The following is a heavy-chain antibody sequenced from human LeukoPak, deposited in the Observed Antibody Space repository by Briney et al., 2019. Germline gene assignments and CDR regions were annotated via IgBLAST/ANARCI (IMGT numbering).Heavy chain of an antibody. CDR1: GGSISTFY. Sequence: SETLSLTCTVSGGSISTFYWTWIRQPAGKALEGIGRINNSGSTNYNPSLRSRVSMSVDRSKNQFSVTLSSVTAADTAVYFCAREGGDPRWLDPWGQGTLVTVSS. CDR2: INNSGST. V-gene: IGHV4-4*07. D-gene: IGHD6-25*01. J-gene: IGHJ5*02. CDR3: AREGGDPRWLDP.